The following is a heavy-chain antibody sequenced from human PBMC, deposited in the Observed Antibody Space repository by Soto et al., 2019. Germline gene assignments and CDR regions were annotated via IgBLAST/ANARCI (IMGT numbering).Heavy chain of an antibody. CDR2: IYYSGST. CDR1: GGSISSYY. CDR3: ARNAPSYSSGWIDY. V-gene: IGHV4-59*01. Sequence: SETLSLTCTVSGGSISSYYWSWIRQPPGKGLEWIGYIYYSGSTNYNPSLKSRVTISVDTSKNQFSLKLSSVTAADTAVYYCARNAPSYSSGWIDYWGQGTLVTVSS. J-gene: IGHJ4*02. D-gene: IGHD6-19*01.